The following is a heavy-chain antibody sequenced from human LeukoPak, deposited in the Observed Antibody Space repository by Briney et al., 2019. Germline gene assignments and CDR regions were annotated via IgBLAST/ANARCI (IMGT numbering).Heavy chain of an antibody. J-gene: IGHJ4*02. CDR3: MKDLDGNDGY. CDR2: ISRNGDRT. Sequence: GGSLRLSCSAAGFTFSIYGRNWVRQAPGKGLEYVAAISRNGDRTNYADSVKGRFTISRDNSKNTLYLQMSSLRVEDTALYYCMKDLDGNDGYWGQGTLVTVSS. CDR1: GFTFSIYG. D-gene: IGHD1-1*01. V-gene: IGHV3-64D*06.